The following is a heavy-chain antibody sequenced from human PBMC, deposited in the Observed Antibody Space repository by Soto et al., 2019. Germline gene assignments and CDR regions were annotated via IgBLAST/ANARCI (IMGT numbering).Heavy chain of an antibody. CDR1: GFTFSSYS. CDR3: ARDWSFPVSPLPGIAITYYYYYYMDV. Sequence: GGSLRLSCAASGFTFSSYSMNWVRQAPGKGLEWVTYISSSSSTIYYADSVKGRFTISRDNAKNSLYLQMNSLRAEDTAVYYCARDWSFPVSPLPGIAITYYYYYYMDVWGKGTTVTVSS. CDR2: ISSSSSTI. J-gene: IGHJ6*03. D-gene: IGHD6-13*01. V-gene: IGHV3-48*01.